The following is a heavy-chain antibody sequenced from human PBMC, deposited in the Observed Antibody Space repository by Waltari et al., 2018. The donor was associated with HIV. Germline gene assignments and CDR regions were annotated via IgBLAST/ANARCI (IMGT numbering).Heavy chain of an antibody. J-gene: IGHJ4*02. CDR3: ARARHSSSWYFDY. D-gene: IGHD6-13*01. CDR1: GGSISSSY. V-gene: IGHV4-59*01. Sequence: QVQLQESGPGLVKPSETLSLTCTVSGGSISSSYWSWIRQPPGKGLEWIGYIYYSGSTNYNPSLKSRVTISVDTSKNQFSLKLSSVTAADTAVYYCARARHSSSWYFDYWGQGTLVTVSS. CDR2: IYYSGST.